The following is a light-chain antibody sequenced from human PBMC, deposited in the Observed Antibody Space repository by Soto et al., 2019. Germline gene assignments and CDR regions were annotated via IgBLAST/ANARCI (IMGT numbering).Light chain of an antibody. V-gene: IGKV1-27*01. CDR3: QQYKSAPNT. CDR1: QDIIYY. J-gene: IGKJ2*01. Sequence: DIRMTQSPSSLSAFVGDTVTITCRASQDIIYYLAWYQQKPGKIPKLLIHSASTLQTGVQARFSGTGSGTVFTLTINSLQPEDVATYYCQQYKSAPNTFGQGSRLEIK. CDR2: SAS.